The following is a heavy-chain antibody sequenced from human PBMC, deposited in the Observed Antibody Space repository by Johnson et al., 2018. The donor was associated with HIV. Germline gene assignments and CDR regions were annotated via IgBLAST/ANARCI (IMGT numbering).Heavy chain of an antibody. CDR1: GFTFSDYY. J-gene: IGHJ3*02. CDR3: ARCRDAYTLLSAFDI. V-gene: IGHV3-11*04. D-gene: IGHD5-24*01. CDR2: ISSSGSTI. Sequence: QVQLVESGGSVVQPGRSLRLSCVASGFTFSDYYMSWIRQAPGKGLEWVSYISSSGSTIYYADSVKGRFTISRDKSNNTMYLQMNSLRAEDMAVYYCARCRDAYTLLSAFDIWGQGTWSPSLQ.